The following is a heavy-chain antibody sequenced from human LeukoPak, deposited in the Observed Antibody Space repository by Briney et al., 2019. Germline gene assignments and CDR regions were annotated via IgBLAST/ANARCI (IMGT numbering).Heavy chain of an antibody. CDR3: ARDRNDFWSGSRFDY. J-gene: IGHJ4*02. D-gene: IGHD3-3*01. V-gene: IGHV1-69*13. CDR1: GGTFSSYA. Sequence: SVKVSCKASGGTFSSYAISWVRQAPGQGLEWMGGIIPIFGTANYAQKFPGRVTITADESTSTAYMELSSLRSEDTAVYYCARDRNDFWSGSRFDYWGQGTLVTVSS. CDR2: IIPIFGTA.